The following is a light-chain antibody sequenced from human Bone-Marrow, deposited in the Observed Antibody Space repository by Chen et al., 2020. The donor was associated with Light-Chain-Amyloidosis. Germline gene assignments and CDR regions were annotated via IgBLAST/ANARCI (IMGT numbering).Light chain of an antibody. V-gene: IGLV3-21*02. Sequence: SYVLTQPPSVSVAPGQTAGITCGGNNIGSKSVHWYQQRPGQAPVLVLYDASPRPSGIPERFSGSNSGNTATLTISRVEAGDEADYYCQVWDSNSDNVVEFGAGTKLTVL. CDR1: NIGSKS. CDR3: QVWDSNSDNVVE. CDR2: DAS. J-gene: IGLJ2*01.